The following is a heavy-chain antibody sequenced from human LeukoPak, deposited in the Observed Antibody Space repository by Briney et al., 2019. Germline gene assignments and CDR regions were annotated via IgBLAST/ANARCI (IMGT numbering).Heavy chain of an antibody. CDR3: AIHCSGGSCSRSYYFDY. V-gene: IGHV1-3*01. CDR2: INAGNGDT. D-gene: IGHD2-15*01. J-gene: IGHJ4*02. CDR1: GYTFSSHA. Sequence: GASVKVSCKASGYTFSSHAVHWVRQAPGQRLEWMGWINAGNGDTKYSQKFQDRVTIARNTSASTAYMELSSLRSEDTAVYYCAIHCSGGSCSRSYYFDYWGQGTRVTVSS.